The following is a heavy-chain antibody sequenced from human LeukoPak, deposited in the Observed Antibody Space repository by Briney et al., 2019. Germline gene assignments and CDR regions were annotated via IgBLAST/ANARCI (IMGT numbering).Heavy chain of an antibody. V-gene: IGHV3-23*01. CDR3: AKGSSGYFVDL. CDR1: GFIFNNFG. CDR2: ISNDGGGT. J-gene: IGHJ5*02. Sequence: PGGSLRLSCAASGFIFNNFGLIWVRQAPGKGLEWVSAISNDGGGTNYADFVKDRFTISRDNSKNTLFLQMNSLRAEDTALYYCAKGSSGYFVDLWGQGTLVTVSS. D-gene: IGHD3-22*01.